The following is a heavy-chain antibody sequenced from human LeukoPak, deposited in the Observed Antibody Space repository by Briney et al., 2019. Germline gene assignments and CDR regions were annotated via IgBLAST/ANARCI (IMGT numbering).Heavy chain of an antibody. CDR3: ARGAPIRVAVAATFDP. Sequence: ASVKVSCKTSGFTFTTYTMHWVRQAPGQRLEWMGWINAANGNTQYSQKFQGRVTITRDTSASTAYLELSSLRSEDTAVYYCARGAPIRVAVAATFDPWGQGTLVTVPS. V-gene: IGHV1-3*01. CDR1: GFTFTTYT. CDR2: INAANGNT. J-gene: IGHJ5*02. D-gene: IGHD6-19*01.